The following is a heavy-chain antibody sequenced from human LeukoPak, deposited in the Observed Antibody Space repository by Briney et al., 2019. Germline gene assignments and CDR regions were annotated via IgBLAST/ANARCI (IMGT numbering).Heavy chain of an antibody. Sequence: ASVKVSCKASGYTFTSYDINWVRQATGQGLEWMGWMNPNSGNTGYAQKFQGRVTITRNTSISTAYMELSSLRSEDTAVYYCARGSHRQLRYFDWLLRSKYYFDYWGQGTLVTVSS. J-gene: IGHJ4*02. CDR1: GYTFTSYD. D-gene: IGHD3-9*01. CDR2: MNPNSGNT. V-gene: IGHV1-8*03. CDR3: ARGSHRQLRYFDWLLRSKYYFDY.